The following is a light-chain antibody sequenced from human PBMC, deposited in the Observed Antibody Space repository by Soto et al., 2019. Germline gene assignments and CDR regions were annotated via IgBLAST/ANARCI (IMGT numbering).Light chain of an antibody. J-gene: IGLJ1*01. CDR2: DVS. CDR1: SSDVGGYNY. CDR3: SSYTSSSTEV. V-gene: IGLV2-14*04. Sequence: NSSDVGGYNYVSWYQQHPGKAPKLMIYDVSNWPSGVSNRFSGSKSGNTASLTISGLQAEDEADYYCSSYTSSSTEVFGTGTKVTVL.